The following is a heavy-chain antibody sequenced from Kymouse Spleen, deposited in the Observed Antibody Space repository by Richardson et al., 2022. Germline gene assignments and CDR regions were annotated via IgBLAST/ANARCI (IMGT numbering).Heavy chain of an antibody. CDR2: ISSSSSTI. D-gene: IGHD6-6*01. CDR1: GFTFSSYS. Sequence: VQLVESGGGLVQPGGSLRLSCAASGFTFSSYSMNWVRQAPGKGLEWVSYISSSSSTIYYADSVKGRFTISRDNAKNSLYLQMNSLRDEDTAVYYCARSSIAARPDGWFDPWGQGTLVTVSS. CDR3: ARSSIAARPDGWFDP. J-gene: IGHJ5*02. V-gene: IGHV3-48*02.